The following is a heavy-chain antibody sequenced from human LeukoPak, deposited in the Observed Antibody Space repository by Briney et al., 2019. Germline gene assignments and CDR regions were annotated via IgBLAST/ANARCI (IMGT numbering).Heavy chain of an antibody. Sequence: GLPLRLSCSVSGLPFSEAFSWVRPLSGKGLEWVGFIRIRAYGATTEYSAPVKDRFSISRADSNTLVYRQMNTLETEATAVYYCATHRLESHDILFDYWGEGAQVTVSS. D-gene: IGHD1-1*01. CDR2: IRIRAYGATT. CDR3: ATHRLESHDILFDY. J-gene: IGHJ4*02. CDR1: GLPFSEA. V-gene: IGHV3-49*04.